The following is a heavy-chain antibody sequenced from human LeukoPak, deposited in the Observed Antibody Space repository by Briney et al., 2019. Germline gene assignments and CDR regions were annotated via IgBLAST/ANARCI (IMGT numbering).Heavy chain of an antibody. CDR1: GYTFTSYA. V-gene: IGHV1-3*01. CDR3: ARGDYYGSGTGRIDY. D-gene: IGHD3-10*01. J-gene: IGHJ4*02. CDR2: INAGNGNT. Sequence: ASVKVSCKASGYTFTSYAMHWVRQAPGQRLEWMGWINAGNGNTKYSQKFQGRVTITRDTSASTAYMELSSLRSEDAAVYYCARGDYYGSGTGRIDYWGQGTLVTVSS.